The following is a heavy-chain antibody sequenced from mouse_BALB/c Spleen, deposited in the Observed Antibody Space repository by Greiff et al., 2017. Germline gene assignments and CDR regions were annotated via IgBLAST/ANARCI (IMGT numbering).Heavy chain of an antibody. J-gene: IGHJ2*01. CDR3: ASHDYDGY. CDR2: IDPANGNT. D-gene: IGHD2-4*01. Sequence: EVHLVESGAELVKPGASVKLSCTASGFNIKDTYMHWVKQRPEQGLEWIGRIDPANGNTKYDPKFQGKATITADTSSNTAYLQLSSLTSEDTAVYYCASHDYDGYWGQGTTLTVSS. CDR1: GFNIKDTY. V-gene: IGHV14-3*02.